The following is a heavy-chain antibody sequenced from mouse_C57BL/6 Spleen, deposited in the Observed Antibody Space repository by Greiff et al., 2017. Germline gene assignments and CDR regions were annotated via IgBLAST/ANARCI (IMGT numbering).Heavy chain of an antibody. CDR3: AIYYYGSSYGYFDV. Sequence: VKLVESGPELVKPGASVKISCKASGYAFSSSWMNWVKQRPGKGLEWIGRIYPGDGDTNYNGKFKGKATLTADKSSSTAYMQLSSLTSEDSAVYFCAIYYYGSSYGYFDVWGTGTTVTVSS. D-gene: IGHD1-1*01. CDR1: GYAFSSSW. V-gene: IGHV1-82*01. CDR2: IYPGDGDT. J-gene: IGHJ1*03.